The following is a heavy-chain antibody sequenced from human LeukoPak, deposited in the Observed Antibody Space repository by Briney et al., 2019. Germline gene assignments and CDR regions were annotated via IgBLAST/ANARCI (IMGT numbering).Heavy chain of an antibody. Sequence: PGRSLRLSCAASGFTFSSYGMHWVRQAPGKGLEWVAFIRYDGSNKFYADSVKGRFTISRDNSKNTLYLQMNSLTTEDTAVYYCAKDFWGTNYYDSSGSFDSWGQGTLVTVSS. J-gene: IGHJ4*02. D-gene: IGHD3-22*01. CDR2: IRYDGSNK. CDR1: GFTFSSYG. V-gene: IGHV3-30*02. CDR3: AKDFWGTNYYDSSGSFDS.